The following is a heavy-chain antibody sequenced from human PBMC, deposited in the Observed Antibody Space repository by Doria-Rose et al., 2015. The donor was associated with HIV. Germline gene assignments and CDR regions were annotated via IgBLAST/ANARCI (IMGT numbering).Heavy chain of an antibody. Sequence: SGPVLVKPTETLTLTCTVSGVSLSSPGMGVSWIRHPPGKALEWLANIFSDDDRSYKSSLKSRLTISRGTSKSQVVLTMTDMDPVDTATYYCARIKSSRWYHKYYFDFWGQGTLVIASA. CDR3: ARIKSSRWYHKYYFDF. V-gene: IGHV2-26*01. J-gene: IGHJ4*02. CDR1: GVSLSSPGMG. CDR2: IFSDDDR. D-gene: IGHD6-13*01.